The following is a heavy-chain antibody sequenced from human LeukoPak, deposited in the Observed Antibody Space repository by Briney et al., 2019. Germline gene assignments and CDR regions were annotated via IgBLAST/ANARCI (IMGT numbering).Heavy chain of an antibody. CDR3: AREGYCSGGSCFGNWFDP. Sequence: ASVKVSCKASGYTFTGYYMHWVRQTPGQGLEWMRWIKPNSGGTNYAQKFQGRVTMTRDTSISTAYMELSRLRSDDTAVYYCAREGYCSGGSCFGNWFDPWGQGTLVTVSS. CDR1: GYTFTGYY. D-gene: IGHD2-15*01. CDR2: IKPNSGGT. V-gene: IGHV1-2*02. J-gene: IGHJ5*02.